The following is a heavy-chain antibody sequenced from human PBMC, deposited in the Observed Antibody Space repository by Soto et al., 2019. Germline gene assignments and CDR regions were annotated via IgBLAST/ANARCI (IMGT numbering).Heavy chain of an antibody. J-gene: IGHJ6*02. D-gene: IGHD2-2*01. V-gene: IGHV4-34*01. CDR1: GGSFSGYY. Sequence: PSETLSLTCAVYGGSFSGYYWSWIRQPPGKGLEWIGEINHSGSTNYNPSLKSRVTISVDTSKNQFSLKLSSVAAADTAVYYCARGAMLGYCSSTSCSYYYYYGMDVWGQGTTVTVSS. CDR2: INHSGST. CDR3: ARGAMLGYCSSTSCSYYYYYGMDV.